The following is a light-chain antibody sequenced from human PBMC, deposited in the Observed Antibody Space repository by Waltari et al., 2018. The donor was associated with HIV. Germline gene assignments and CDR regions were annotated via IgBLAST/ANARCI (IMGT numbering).Light chain of an antibody. CDR1: QSIATW. J-gene: IGKJ1*01. CDR2: RAA. V-gene: IGKV1-5*03. Sequence: DIQMTQSPSTLPACVGDRITITCRASQSIATWLAWYQQKPGKAPKLLIYRAASLETGSPSRFSGSGSGTEFTRTISSLQPEDFATYYCQQYNTSSPWTFGQGTKVDI. CDR3: QQYNTSSPWT.